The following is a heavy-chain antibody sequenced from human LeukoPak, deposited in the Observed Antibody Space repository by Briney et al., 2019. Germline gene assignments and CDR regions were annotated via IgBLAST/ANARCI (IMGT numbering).Heavy chain of an antibody. Sequence: GGSLRLSCTASGFTFGDYAMSWFRQAPGKGLEWVGFIRSKAYDGTTESAASLKGRFSISRDGSEGIAYLQMNSLKTEDTAVYYCARMWLRLPPLRYYFDRWGQGTLVTVSS. CDR2: IRSKAYDGTT. CDR3: ARMWLRLPPLRYYFDR. V-gene: IGHV3-49*01. J-gene: IGHJ4*02. CDR1: GFTFGDYA. D-gene: IGHD5-12*01.